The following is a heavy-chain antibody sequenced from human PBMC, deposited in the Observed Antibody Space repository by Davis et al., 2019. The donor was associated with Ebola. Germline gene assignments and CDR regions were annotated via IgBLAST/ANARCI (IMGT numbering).Heavy chain of an antibody. V-gene: IGHV3-23*01. CDR3: AKDEFPGRHGPIDY. CDR1: GFTFSSYA. CDR2: INDIGGNP. J-gene: IGHJ4*02. Sequence: GESLKISCEVSGFTFSSYAMSWVRQAPGKGLQWVSGINDIGGNPQHADSVKGRFTISRDNSKNMLFLQMNSVRVEDTAVYYCAKDEFPGRHGPIDYWGQGTLVTVSS.